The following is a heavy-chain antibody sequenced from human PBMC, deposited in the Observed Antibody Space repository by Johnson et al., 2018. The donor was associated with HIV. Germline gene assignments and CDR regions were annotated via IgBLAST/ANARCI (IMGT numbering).Heavy chain of an antibody. CDR2: TSYDGSNK. V-gene: IGHV3-30*04. J-gene: IGHJ3*02. Sequence: QVQLVESGGGVVQSGRSLRLSCAASGFTFNSYAMHWVRQAPGKGLEWVALTSYDGSNKYYADSVKGRFTISRDNSKNTLYLQMNSLRAEDTAVYYCASTGLITYVGAFDIWGQGTMVTVSS. CDR3: ASTGLITYVGAFDI. CDR1: GFTFNSYA. D-gene: IGHD1-26*01.